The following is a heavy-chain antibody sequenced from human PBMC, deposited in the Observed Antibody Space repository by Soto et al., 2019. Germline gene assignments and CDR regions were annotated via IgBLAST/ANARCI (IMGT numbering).Heavy chain of an antibody. D-gene: IGHD2-2*01. CDR3: ARTPIVPAAMNWFDP. V-gene: IGHV1-3*01. CDR2: INAGNGNT. J-gene: IGHJ5*02. Sequence: PSVKVSCKASGYAFTSYAMHWVRQAPGQRLEWMGWINAGNGNTKYSQKFQGRVTITRDTSASTAYMELSSLRSEDTAVYYCARTPIVPAAMNWFDPWGRGTLGTVSS. CDR1: GYAFTSYA.